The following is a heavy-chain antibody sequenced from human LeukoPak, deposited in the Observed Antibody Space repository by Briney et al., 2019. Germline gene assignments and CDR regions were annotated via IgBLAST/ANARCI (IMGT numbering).Heavy chain of an antibody. V-gene: IGHV3-48*03. CDR1: GFTFSSYE. D-gene: IGHD3-10*02. Sequence: GGSLRLSCAASGFTFSSYEMNWVRQAPGKGLEWVSYISRSGSTKYYADSVKGRFTISRDNAKNSLYLQMNSLRAEDTAVYYCAELGITTIGGVWGKGTTVTISS. CDR2: ISRSGSTK. CDR3: AELGITTIGGV. J-gene: IGHJ6*04.